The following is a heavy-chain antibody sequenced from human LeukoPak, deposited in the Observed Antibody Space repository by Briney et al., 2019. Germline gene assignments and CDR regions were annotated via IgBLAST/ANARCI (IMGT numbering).Heavy chain of an antibody. V-gene: IGHV3-23*01. CDR3: AKWGDFWTGLNNWYFEL. CDR2: ISGSGRDT. J-gene: IGHJ2*01. D-gene: IGHD3/OR15-3a*01. Sequence: PGGSLRLSCAASGLTFPRYAFACVRQAPGGGLQWVSGISGSGRDTFYSDSVKGRFTISRDNSKNTHYLQMSSLTAEDTAVYYCAKWGDFWTGLNNWYFELWGRGTLVTVSS. CDR1: GLTFPRYA.